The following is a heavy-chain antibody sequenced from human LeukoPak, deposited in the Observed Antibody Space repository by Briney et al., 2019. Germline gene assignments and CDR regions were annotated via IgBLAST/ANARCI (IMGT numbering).Heavy chain of an antibody. V-gene: IGHV1-69*06. Sequence: GASVKVSCKASGGTSSNYAITWVRQAPGQGLEWMGGIIPIFDSTHYAQKFQGRVTITADTSTTTSYMELSSLRAEDTAVYYCARDRSGKQWRGNKNYYYYTDVWGKGTTVTVSS. D-gene: IGHD6-19*01. CDR2: IIPIFDST. J-gene: IGHJ6*03. CDR3: ARDRSGKQWRGNKNYYYYTDV. CDR1: GGTSSNYA.